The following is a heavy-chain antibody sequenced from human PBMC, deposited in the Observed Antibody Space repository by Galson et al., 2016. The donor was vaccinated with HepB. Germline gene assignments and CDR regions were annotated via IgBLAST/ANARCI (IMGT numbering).Heavy chain of an antibody. D-gene: IGHD1-14*01. CDR3: AGDPGLPNGMDI. V-gene: IGHV3-53*01. J-gene: IGHJ6*02. Sequence: SLRLSCAASGFTVSSYYMSWVRQAPGKGLEWVSVIYLDGNTYYADSVRGRFTISRDNFKNTVHLQVNSLRAEDTAVYYCAGDPGLPNGMDIWGQGTTVTVSS. CDR1: GFTVSSYY. CDR2: IYLDGNT.